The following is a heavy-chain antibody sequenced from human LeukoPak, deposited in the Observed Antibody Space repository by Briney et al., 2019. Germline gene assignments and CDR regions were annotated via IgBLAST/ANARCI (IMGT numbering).Heavy chain of an antibody. V-gene: IGHV3-23*01. J-gene: IGHJ4*02. CDR3: AKDLEVVSQLLKDY. CDR2: INNYGGST. D-gene: IGHD2-2*01. Sequence: GGSLRLSCAASGFTFSTYSMGWVRQAPGKGLEWVSVINNYGGSTFYADSVKGRFTISRDNSKNTLYLQMNSLRAEDTAVYYCAKDLEVVSQLLKDYWGQGTLVTVSS. CDR1: GFTFSTYS.